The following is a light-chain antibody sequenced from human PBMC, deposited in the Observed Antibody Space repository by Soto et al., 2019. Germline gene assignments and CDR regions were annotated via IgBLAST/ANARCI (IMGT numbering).Light chain of an antibody. CDR2: DIS. CDR3: QQRNSRPSIT. CDR1: QSVSSF. J-gene: IGKJ5*01. Sequence: EVVLTQSPATLSLSPGERATLSCRASQSVSSFFAWYQQKPGQAPRLLIYDISNRATGIPARFRGSGAGTDFTPTITSLEPEDFAVYYCQQRNSRPSITFCQGTRLEIK. V-gene: IGKV3-11*01.